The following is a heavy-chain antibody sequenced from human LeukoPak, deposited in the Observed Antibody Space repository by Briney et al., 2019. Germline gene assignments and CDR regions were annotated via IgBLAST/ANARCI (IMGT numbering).Heavy chain of an antibody. V-gene: IGHV4-59*01. J-gene: IGHJ4*02. CDR2: IYYSGST. CDR1: GGSISSGY. Sequence: SETLSLTCTVSGGSISSGYWSWIRQPPGKGLEGIGYIYYSGSTNYNPSLKSRVTISVDTSKNQFSLKLSSVTAADTAVYYCARDGGNYYDISGYDIWGRGTLVTVSS. D-gene: IGHD3-22*01. CDR3: ARDGGNYYDISGYDI.